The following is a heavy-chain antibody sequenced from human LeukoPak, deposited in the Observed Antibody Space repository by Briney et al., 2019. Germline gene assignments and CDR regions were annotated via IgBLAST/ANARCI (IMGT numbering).Heavy chain of an antibody. V-gene: IGHV4-39*01. CDR2: MYYSGNT. CDR1: GGSISSSSYY. J-gene: IGHJ4*02. D-gene: IGHD6-6*01. CDR3: ARMSFVRGSSLDY. Sequence: PSETLSLTCTVSGGSISSSSYYWGWIRQPPGKGLEWIGSMYYSGNTYYNPSLKSRLTISSDSSKNQFSLKLNSVTATDTAVYYCARMSFVRGSSLDYWGQGILVTVSS.